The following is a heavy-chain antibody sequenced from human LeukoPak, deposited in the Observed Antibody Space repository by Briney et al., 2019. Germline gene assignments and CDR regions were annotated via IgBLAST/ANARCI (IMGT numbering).Heavy chain of an antibody. D-gene: IGHD6-6*01. CDR1: GFTFSSYS. V-gene: IGHV3-21*01. CDR3: ARNYSSSSLAYYYYMGV. CDR2: ISSSSSYI. J-gene: IGHJ6*03. Sequence: GGSLRLSCAASGFTFSSYSMNWVRQAPGKGLEWVSSISSSSSYIYYADSVKGRFTISRDNAKNSLYLQMNSLRAEDTAVYYCARNYSSSSLAYYYYMGVWGKGTTVTVSS.